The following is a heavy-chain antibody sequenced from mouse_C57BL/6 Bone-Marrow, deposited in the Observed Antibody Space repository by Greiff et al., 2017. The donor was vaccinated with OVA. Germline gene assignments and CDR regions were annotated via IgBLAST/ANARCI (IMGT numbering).Heavy chain of an antibody. CDR3: ARRDYAWFAY. CDR1: GYTFTSYD. CDR2: IYPRDGST. D-gene: IGHD2-4*01. J-gene: IGHJ3*01. V-gene: IGHV1-85*01. Sequence: QVQLQQSGPELVKPGASVKLSCKASGYTFTSYDINWVKQRPGQGLAWIGWIYPRDGSTTYNEKFKGKAPLTVDTSSRTAYMELHSLTSEDSAVYFCARRDYAWFAYWGQGTLVTVSA.